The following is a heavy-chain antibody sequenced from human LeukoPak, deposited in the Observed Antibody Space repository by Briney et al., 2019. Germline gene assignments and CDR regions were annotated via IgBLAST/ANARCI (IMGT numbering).Heavy chain of an antibody. CDR1: GGSISSYY. Sequence: SETLSLTCTVSGGSISSYYWSWIRQPPGKGLEWIGYIYYSENTNYNPSLKSRVTISVNTSKNQFSLKLSSVTAADTAVYYCARHGGRGSTFDYWGQGTLVTVSS. CDR2: IYYSENT. J-gene: IGHJ4*02. D-gene: IGHD1-1*01. V-gene: IGHV4-59*08. CDR3: ARHGGRGSTFDY.